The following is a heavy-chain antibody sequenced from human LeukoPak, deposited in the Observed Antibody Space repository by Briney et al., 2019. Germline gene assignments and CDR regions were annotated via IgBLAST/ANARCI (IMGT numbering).Heavy chain of an antibody. CDR2: IWYDGSNK. Sequence: GGSLRLSCAASGFTFSSYGMHWVRQAPGKGLEWVAVIWYDGSNKYYADSVKGRFTISRDNSKNTLYLQMNSLRADDTAVSYCALDYSSSFDYWGQGTLVTVSS. D-gene: IGHD4-11*01. V-gene: IGHV3-33*01. J-gene: IGHJ4*02. CDR3: ALDYSSSFDY. CDR1: GFTFSSYG.